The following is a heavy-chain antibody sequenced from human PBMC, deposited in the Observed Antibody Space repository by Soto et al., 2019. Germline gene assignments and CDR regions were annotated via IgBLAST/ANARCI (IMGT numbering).Heavy chain of an antibody. CDR2: IYYSGST. D-gene: IGHD4-4*01. Sequence: PSETLSLTCTVSGGSISSGGYYWSWIRQHPGKGLEWIGYIYYSGSTYYNPSLKSRVTISVDTSKNQFSLKLSSVTAADTAVYYCAGGVYSNYLNWFAPWGQGTLVTVSS. V-gene: IGHV4-31*03. CDR1: GGSISSGGYY. J-gene: IGHJ5*02. CDR3: AGGVYSNYLNWFAP.